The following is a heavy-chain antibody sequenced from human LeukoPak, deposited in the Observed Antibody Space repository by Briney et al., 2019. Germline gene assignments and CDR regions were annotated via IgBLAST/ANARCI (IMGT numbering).Heavy chain of an antibody. CDR1: GDTFNIHY. J-gene: IGHJ4*02. Sequence: ASVKVSCKASGDTFNIHYFHWIRQAPGQGLEWMGIINRVDGIRGNAQTYQGRLMLTKDTSTSTAYMELSSLRSEDTAIYYCASEKNYGDKYFDSWGQGTVVTVSS. V-gene: IGHV1-46*02. CDR2: INRVDGIR. D-gene: IGHD4-17*01. CDR3: ASEKNYGDKYFDS.